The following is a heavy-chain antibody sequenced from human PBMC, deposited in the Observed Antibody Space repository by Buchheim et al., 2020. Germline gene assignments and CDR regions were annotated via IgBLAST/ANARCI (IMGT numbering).Heavy chain of an antibody. J-gene: IGHJ6*02. CDR2: INPNRGGT. CDR1: GYTFTGYY. V-gene: IGHV1-2*02. D-gene: IGHD4-23*01. Sequence: QVQLVQSGAEVKKPGASVKVSCTASGYTFTGYYMHWVRQAPGQGLEWMGWINPNRGGTNYAHNFQGRVTMTRDTSNSTAYMELIRLRSDDTAMNYCARGGVGNPYYYYYGMDVWGQGTT. CDR3: ARGGVGNPYYYYYGMDV.